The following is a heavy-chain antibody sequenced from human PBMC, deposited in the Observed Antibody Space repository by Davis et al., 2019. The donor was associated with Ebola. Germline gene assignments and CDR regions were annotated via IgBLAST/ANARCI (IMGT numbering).Heavy chain of an antibody. CDR3: ARDPNDSSGYTILYYYGMDV. J-gene: IGHJ6*02. CDR2: ISYHGNNK. V-gene: IGHV3-30*04. D-gene: IGHD3-22*01. CDR1: GFTFSSYT. Sequence: GESLKISCAASGFTFSSYTMYWVRQAPGKGLEWVAVISYHGNNKYYADSVKGRFTISRDNSKNMLYLQMNSLRAEDTAVYYCARDPNDSSGYTILYYYGMDVWGQGTTVTVSS.